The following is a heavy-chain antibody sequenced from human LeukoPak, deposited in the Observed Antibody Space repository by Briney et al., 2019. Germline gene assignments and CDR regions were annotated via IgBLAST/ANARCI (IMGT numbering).Heavy chain of an antibody. D-gene: IGHD3-22*01. V-gene: IGHV1-46*01. CDR3: ARDGEYCDSSGSYFDY. CDR1: GYTFTTYY. CDR2: LNPSSGST. Sequence: ASVKVSCKASGYTFTTYYMHWVRQAPGQGLEWMGILNPSSGSTSYAQRFQGRVTMTRDTSTSTFYMELRSLKSEDTAVYYCARDGEYCDSSGSYFDYWGQGTAVTVSS. J-gene: IGHJ4*02.